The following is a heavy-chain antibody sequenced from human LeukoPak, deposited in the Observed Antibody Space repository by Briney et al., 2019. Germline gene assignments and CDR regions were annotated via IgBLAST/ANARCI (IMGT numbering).Heavy chain of an antibody. CDR2: INHSVST. Sequence: SETLSLTCAVYGGSFSGYYWSWIRQPPGKGLEWIGEINHSVSTNHNPSLKSRDTISVDMSKNQFSLKLSSVTAADTAVYYCARGLRLVVPAANNWFDPWGQGTLVTVSS. CDR1: GGSFSGYY. D-gene: IGHD2-2*01. V-gene: IGHV4-34*01. CDR3: ARGLRLVVPAANNWFDP. J-gene: IGHJ5*02.